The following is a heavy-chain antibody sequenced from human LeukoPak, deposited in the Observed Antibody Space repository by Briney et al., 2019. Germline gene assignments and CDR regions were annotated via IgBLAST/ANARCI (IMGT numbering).Heavy chain of an antibody. CDR1: GYTLTSYY. V-gene: IGHV1-46*01. J-gene: IGHJ4*02. CDR2: INPSSGST. CDR3: AREPTAAAGIPFDY. Sequence: GASVKVSCKASGYTLTSYYMHWVRQAPGQGLEWMGIINPSSGSTSYAQKFQGRVTMTRDMSTSTVYMELSSLRSEDTAVYYCAREPTAAAGIPFDYWGQGTLVTVSS. D-gene: IGHD6-13*01.